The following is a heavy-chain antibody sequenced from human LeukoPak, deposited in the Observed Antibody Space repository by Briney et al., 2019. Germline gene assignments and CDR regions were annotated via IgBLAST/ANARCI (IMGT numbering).Heavy chain of an antibody. CDR1: GGSLSGSSYY. CDR3: AIYCSSTSCYRRVYDS. D-gene: IGHD2-2*01. J-gene: IGHJ4*02. CDR2: IYYTGST. Sequence: PSETLSLTCTVTGGSLSGSSYYWGWIRQPPGKGLDWIGSIYYTGSTYYNPSLKSRVTLSVNPSKKQLSLQLGHVAPAAPAIYSCAIYCSSTSCYRRVYDSWGQGPLASVSS. V-gene: IGHV4-39*01.